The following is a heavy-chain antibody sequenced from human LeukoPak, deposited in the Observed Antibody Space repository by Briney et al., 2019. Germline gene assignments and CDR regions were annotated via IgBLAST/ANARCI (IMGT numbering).Heavy chain of an antibody. V-gene: IGHV4-38-2*01. J-gene: IGHJ3*02. CDR3: ARSRWRITIFGVVIRDAFDI. CDR1: GYSISSGYY. Sequence: PSETLSLTCAVSGYSISSGYYWGWIRQPPGKGLEWIGIIYHSGSTYYNPSLKSRVTISVDTSKNQFSLKLSSVTAADTAVYYCARSRWRITIFGVVIRDAFDIWGQGTMVTVSS. D-gene: IGHD3-3*01. CDR2: IYHSGST.